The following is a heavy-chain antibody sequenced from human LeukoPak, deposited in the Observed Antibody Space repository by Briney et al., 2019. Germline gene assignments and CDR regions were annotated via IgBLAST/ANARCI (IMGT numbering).Heavy chain of an antibody. Sequence: GGSLRLSCAASGFTFSSYSMNWVRQAPGKGLEWVSYISSSSSTIYYADSVKGRFTISRDNAKNSLYLQMNSLRAEDTAVYYCARSRGSGSYPKLYYYYYMDVWGKGTTVTVSS. V-gene: IGHV3-48*01. D-gene: IGHD3-10*01. CDR3: ARSRGSGSYPKLYYYYYMDV. J-gene: IGHJ6*03. CDR1: GFTFSSYS. CDR2: ISSSSSTI.